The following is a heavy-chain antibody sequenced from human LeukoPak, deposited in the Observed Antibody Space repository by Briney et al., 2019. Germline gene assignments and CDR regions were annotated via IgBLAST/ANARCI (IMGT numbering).Heavy chain of an antibody. CDR1: GFTFSSHW. CDR2: INTDGSTT. J-gene: IGHJ4*02. Sequence: GGSLRLSCAASGFTFSSHWMHWVRQGSGKGLVWVSRINTDGSTTTYADSVKGRFTISRDNAKNTLYLQMSGLRAEDTAVYYCARVDGSGSHFDYWGQGILVTVSS. D-gene: IGHD3-10*01. V-gene: IGHV3-74*01. CDR3: ARVDGSGSHFDY.